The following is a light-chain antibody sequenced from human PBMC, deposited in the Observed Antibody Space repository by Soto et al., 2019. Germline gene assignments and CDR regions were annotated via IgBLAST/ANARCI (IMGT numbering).Light chain of an antibody. J-gene: IGLJ1*01. Sequence: QSALTQPASVSGSPGQSITISCTGTSSDIGAYDYVSWYQQYPGRVPKLLIHEVTNRPSGVSDRFSGSKSGNTASLTISGLQTEDEADYYCSSQAGSSAFYVFGTGTKVTVL. V-gene: IGLV2-14*01. CDR3: SSQAGSSAFYV. CDR2: EVT. CDR1: SSDIGAYDY.